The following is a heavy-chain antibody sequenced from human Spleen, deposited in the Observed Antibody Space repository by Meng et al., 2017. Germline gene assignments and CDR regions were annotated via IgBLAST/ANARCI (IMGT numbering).Heavy chain of an antibody. V-gene: IGHV3-33*06. J-gene: IGHJ4*02. Sequence: GESLKISCAASGFTFSSYGMHWVRQAPGKGLEWVAVIWYDGSNKYYADSVKGRFTISRDNSKKTLYLQMNSLRADDTAVYYCAKDEYASGWYVSDYWGQGTLVTVSS. D-gene: IGHD6-19*01. CDR2: IWYDGSNK. CDR1: GFTFSSYG. CDR3: AKDEYASGWYVSDY.